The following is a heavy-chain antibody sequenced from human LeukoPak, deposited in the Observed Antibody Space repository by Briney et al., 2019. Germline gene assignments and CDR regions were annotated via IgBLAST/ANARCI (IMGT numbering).Heavy chain of an antibody. CDR2: IIPIFGTA. CDR3: ARHEGPDSSSWEDAFDI. V-gene: IGHV1-69*01. CDR1: GGTFSSYA. Sequence: ASVKVSCKASGGTFSSYAISWVLQAPGQGLEWMGGIIPIFGTANYAQKFQGRVTITADESTSTAYMELSSLRSEDTAVYYCARHEGPDSSSWEDAFDIWGQGTMVTVSS. J-gene: IGHJ3*02. D-gene: IGHD6-13*01.